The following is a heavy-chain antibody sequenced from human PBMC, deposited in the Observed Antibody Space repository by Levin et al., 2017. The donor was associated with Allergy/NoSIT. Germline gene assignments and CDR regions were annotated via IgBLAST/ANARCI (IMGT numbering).Heavy chain of an antibody. CDR2: ISYDGSNK. V-gene: IGHV3-30*18. CDR3: AKAAGYDSSGYYAY. Sequence: GESLKISCAASGFTFSSYGMHWVRQAPGKGLEWVAVISYDGSNKYYADSVKGRFTISRDNSKNTLYLQVNSLRAEDTAVYYCAKAAGYDSSGYYAYWGQGTLVTVSS. J-gene: IGHJ4*02. CDR1: GFTFSSYG. D-gene: IGHD3-22*01.